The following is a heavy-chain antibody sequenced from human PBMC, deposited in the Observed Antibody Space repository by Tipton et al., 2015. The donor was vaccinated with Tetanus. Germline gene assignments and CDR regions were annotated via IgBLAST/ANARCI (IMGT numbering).Heavy chain of an antibody. Sequence: QLVQSGAEVKKPGAPVKVSCKASGYTFNTFGISWVRQAPGQGLEWMGWISVYNGNTNYAQKLQGRVTLTTDTPTSTAYMELRSLRSDDTAVYYCARVPTNPLAVDRPTDYWGQGTLVTVSS. CDR2: ISVYNGNT. D-gene: IGHD2-8*01. J-gene: IGHJ4*02. CDR1: GYTFNTFG. V-gene: IGHV1-18*01. CDR3: ARVPTNPLAVDRPTDY.